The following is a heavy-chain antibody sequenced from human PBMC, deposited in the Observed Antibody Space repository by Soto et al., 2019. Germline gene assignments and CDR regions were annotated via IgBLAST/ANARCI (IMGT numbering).Heavy chain of an antibody. CDR3: ASDQGDGWPRGPLGMDV. Sequence: PSETLSLTCAVSGGSISSSNWWSWVRQPPGKGLEWIGEIYHSGSTNYNPSLKSRVTISVDTSKNQFSLKLSSVTAADTAVYYCASDQGDGWPRGPLGMDVWGQGTKVTVSS. CDR1: GGSISSSNW. J-gene: IGHJ6*02. CDR2: IYHSGST. D-gene: IGHD3-10*01. V-gene: IGHV4-4*02.